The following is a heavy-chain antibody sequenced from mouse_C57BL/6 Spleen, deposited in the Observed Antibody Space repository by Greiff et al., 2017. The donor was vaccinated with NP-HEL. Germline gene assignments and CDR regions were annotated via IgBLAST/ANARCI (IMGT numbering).Heavy chain of an antibody. Sequence: QVTLKESGAELVKPGASVKMSCKASGYTFTTYPIEWMKQNHGKSLEWIGNFHPYNDDTKYNEKFKGKATLTVEKSSSTVYLELSRLTSDDSAVYYCARKGPDYYGSSPFAYWGQGTLVTVSA. V-gene: IGHV1-47*01. J-gene: IGHJ3*01. CDR3: ARKGPDYYGSSPFAY. CDR1: GYTFTTYP. CDR2: FHPYNDDT. D-gene: IGHD1-1*01.